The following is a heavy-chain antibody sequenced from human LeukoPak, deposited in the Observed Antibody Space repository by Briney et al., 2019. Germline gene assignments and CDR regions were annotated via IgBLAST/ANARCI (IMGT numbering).Heavy chain of an antibody. CDR3: ARADYDILTAYSRDYYYYYMDV. CDR2: IYTSGSA. Sequence: SQTLSLTCTVSGGSISSGSYYWTWIRQPAGMGLEWIGRIYTSGSANYNPSLKSRVTISIDTSKNQFPLKLSSVTAADTAVYFCARADYDILTAYSRDYYYYYMDVWGKGTTVTISS. V-gene: IGHV4-61*02. CDR1: GGSISSGSYY. D-gene: IGHD3-9*01. J-gene: IGHJ6*03.